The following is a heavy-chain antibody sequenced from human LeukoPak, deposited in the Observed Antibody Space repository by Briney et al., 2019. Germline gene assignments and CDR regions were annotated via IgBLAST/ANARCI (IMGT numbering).Heavy chain of an antibody. CDR1: GYSLTRYW. CDR3: ARGIVVAGGYMDV. V-gene: IGHV5-51*01. Sequence: GESLKISCKGFGYSLTRYWIGWVRQMPGKGLEWMGIIYPGDSDTRYSPSFQGQVTISADKSISTAYLQWSSLKASDTAMYYCARGIVVAGGYMDVWGKGTTVTVSS. D-gene: IGHD2-2*01. CDR2: IYPGDSDT. J-gene: IGHJ6*03.